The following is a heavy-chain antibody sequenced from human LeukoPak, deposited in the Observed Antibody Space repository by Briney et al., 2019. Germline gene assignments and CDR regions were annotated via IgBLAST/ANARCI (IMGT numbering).Heavy chain of an antibody. CDR3: AVGAFAGVFDY. V-gene: IGHV4-30-4*01. J-gene: IGHJ4*02. D-gene: IGHD3-10*01. CDR2: IYYSGST. CDR1: GGSISSGDYY. Sequence: PSQTLSLTCTVSGGSISSGDYYWGWIRQPPGKGLEWIGYIYYSGSTYYNPSLKSRFTISVDTSKNQFSLKLSSVTAADTAVYNCAVGAFAGVFDYWGQGTLVTVSS.